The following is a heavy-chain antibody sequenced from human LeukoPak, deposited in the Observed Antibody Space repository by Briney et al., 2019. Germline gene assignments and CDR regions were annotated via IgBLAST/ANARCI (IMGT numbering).Heavy chain of an antibody. V-gene: IGHV5-51*01. CDR1: GYSFPNYW. Sequence: GESLKISCKGSGYSFPNYWIAWVRQMPGKGLEWMGIINPADSDTRYSPSFQGQVTISADESMSTAYLQWSSLKASDTAIYYCARRDISSWFFDDWGQRTLVTVSS. J-gene: IGHJ4*02. D-gene: IGHD6-13*01. CDR2: INPADSDT. CDR3: ARRDISSWFFDD.